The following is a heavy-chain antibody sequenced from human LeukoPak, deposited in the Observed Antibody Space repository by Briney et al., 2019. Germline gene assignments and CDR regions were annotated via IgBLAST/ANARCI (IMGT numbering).Heavy chain of an antibody. CDR2: IYPGDSDT. CDR3: ARPVVPAEMANDAFDI. D-gene: IGHD2-2*01. V-gene: IGHV5-51*01. J-gene: IGHJ3*02. Sequence: GESLEISCKGSGYSFTSYWIGWVRQMPGKGLEWMGIIYPGDSDTRYSPSFQGQVTISADKSISTAYLQWSSLKASDTAMYYCARPVVPAEMANDAFDIWGQGTMVTVSS. CDR1: GYSFTSYW.